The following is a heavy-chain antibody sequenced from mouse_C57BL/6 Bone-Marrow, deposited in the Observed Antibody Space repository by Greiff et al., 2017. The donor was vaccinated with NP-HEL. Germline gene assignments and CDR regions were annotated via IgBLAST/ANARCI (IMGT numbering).Heavy chain of an antibody. D-gene: IGHD2-3*01. J-gene: IGHJ4*01. Sequence: EVQLHQSGPELVKPGASVKISCKASGYTFTDYYMNWVKQSHGKSLEWIGDINPNNGSTSYNQKFQGKATLTADNPSSTAYMELRNVTSQDSASYYDAREVYDGYDVGRKDYWGKGTSVTVSS. CDR2: INPNNGST. CDR3: AREVYDGYDVGRKDY. CDR1: GYTFTDYY. V-gene: IGHV1-26*01.